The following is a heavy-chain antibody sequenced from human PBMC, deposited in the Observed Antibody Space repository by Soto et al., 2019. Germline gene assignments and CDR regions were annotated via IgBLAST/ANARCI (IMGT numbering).Heavy chain of an antibody. V-gene: IGHV3-21*01. CDR1: GFTFSSYS. Sequence: KPGGSLRLSCAASGFTFSSYSMNWVRQAPGKGLEWVSSISSSSSYIYYADSVKGRFTISRDNAKNSLYLQMNSLRAEDTAVYYCARVNFVAMIVVVDAFDIWGQGTMVTVSS. CDR2: ISSSSSYI. D-gene: IGHD3-22*01. J-gene: IGHJ3*02. CDR3: ARVNFVAMIVVVDAFDI.